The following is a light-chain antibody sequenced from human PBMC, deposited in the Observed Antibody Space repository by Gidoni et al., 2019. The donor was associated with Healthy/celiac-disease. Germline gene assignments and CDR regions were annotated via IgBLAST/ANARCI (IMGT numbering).Light chain of an antibody. J-gene: IGKJ1*01. Sequence: EIVMTQSPATLSVSPGERATLSCRASQSVSSNLSWYQQKTVQAPRLLIYGASTRATGIPARFSGSGSGTEFTLTISSLQYEDFAVYYCQQYNNWLWTFGQGTKVEIK. CDR2: GAS. V-gene: IGKV3-15*01. CDR1: QSVSSN. CDR3: QQYNNWLWT.